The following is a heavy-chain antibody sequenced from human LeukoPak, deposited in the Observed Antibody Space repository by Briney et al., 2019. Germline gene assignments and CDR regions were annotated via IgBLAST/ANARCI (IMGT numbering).Heavy chain of an antibody. J-gene: IGHJ3*02. Sequence: PSETLSLTCTVSGGSISSYYWSWIRQPAGKGLEWIGRIYTSGSTNYNPSLKSRVTMSVDTSKNQFSLKLSSVTAADTAVYCCARDTSGSYFWDTDAFDIWGQGTMVTVSS. CDR1: GGSISSYY. CDR3: ARDTSGSYFWDTDAFDI. V-gene: IGHV4-4*07. D-gene: IGHD1-26*01. CDR2: IYTSGST.